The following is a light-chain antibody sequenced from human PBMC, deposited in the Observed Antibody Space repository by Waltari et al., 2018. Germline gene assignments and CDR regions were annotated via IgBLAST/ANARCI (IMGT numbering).Light chain of an antibody. J-gene: IGKJ1*01. CDR3: QHYYDNPRT. CDR2: AAS. V-gene: IGKV1-6*01. Sequence: IQMTQSPSALSASVGDRVTISCRASQNIYSNLAWYQQKPGKAPKLLIYAASSLQSGIPSRFSGSGTGTDFTLTISSLQPEDSAAYYCQHYYDNPRTFGQGTKVEIK. CDR1: QNIYSN.